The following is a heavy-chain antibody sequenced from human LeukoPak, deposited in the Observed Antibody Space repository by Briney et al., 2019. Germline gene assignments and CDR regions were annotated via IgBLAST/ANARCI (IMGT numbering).Heavy chain of an antibody. CDR3: ARGYYDILTGYLPPDY. D-gene: IGHD3-9*01. CDR2: IKQDGSEK. J-gene: IGHJ4*02. CDR1: GFTFSSYW. V-gene: IGHV3-7*03. Sequence: GGSLRLSCAASGFTFSSYWMSWVRQAPGKGLEWVANIKQDGSEKYYVDSVKGRFTISRDNAKNSLYLQMNSLRAEDTAVYYCARGYYDILTGYLPPDYWGQGTLVTVSS.